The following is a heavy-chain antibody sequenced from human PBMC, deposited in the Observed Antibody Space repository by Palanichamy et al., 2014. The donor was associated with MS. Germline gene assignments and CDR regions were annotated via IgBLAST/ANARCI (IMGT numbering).Heavy chain of an antibody. CDR1: GFTFNIYA. D-gene: IGHD3-16*01. CDR2: ISGSGDTA. V-gene: IGHV3-23*04. J-gene: IGHJ4*02. CDR3: VKRGIVDDTLSDS. Sequence: EVQLVEYGGGLVQPGGSLRLSCATSGFTFNIYAMTWVRQAPGKGLEWVSGISGSGDTAYYADSVKGRFTISRDNSKNTLYLQMNSLRGEDTALYYCVKRGIVDDTLSDSWGRGTLVTVS.